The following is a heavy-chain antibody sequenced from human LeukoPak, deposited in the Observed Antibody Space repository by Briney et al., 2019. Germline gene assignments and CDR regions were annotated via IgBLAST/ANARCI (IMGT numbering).Heavy chain of an antibody. Sequence: GASVKVSCKASGYTFTSYAMHWVRQAPGQRLEWMGWINAGNGNTKYSQKFQGRVTITRDTSASTAYMELSSLRSEDTAVYYCARDPLYDSSTHDAFDIWGQGTMATVSS. V-gene: IGHV1-3*01. D-gene: IGHD3-22*01. CDR1: GYTFTSYA. J-gene: IGHJ3*02. CDR3: ARDPLYDSSTHDAFDI. CDR2: INAGNGNT.